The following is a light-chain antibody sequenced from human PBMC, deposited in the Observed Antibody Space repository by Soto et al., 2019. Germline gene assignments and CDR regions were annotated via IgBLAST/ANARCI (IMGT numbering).Light chain of an antibody. Sequence: DIQMTQSPSSLSASVGDRVTITCRASQDISVYLAWYQQKPGKVPKLLIYSASTLQSGVPSRFSGSGSGTDFTLTISSLQPEDVAPYYCQKFNTAPLTFGQGTRREIK. CDR1: QDISVY. CDR2: SAS. J-gene: IGKJ5*01. V-gene: IGKV1-27*01. CDR3: QKFNTAPLT.